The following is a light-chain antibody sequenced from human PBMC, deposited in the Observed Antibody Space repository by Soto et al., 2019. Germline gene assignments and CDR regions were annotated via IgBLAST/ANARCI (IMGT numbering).Light chain of an antibody. CDR2: GAS. J-gene: IGKJ2*01. CDR1: QSVGSN. V-gene: IGKV3-15*01. CDR3: QQYNDWPPYT. Sequence: EIVMTQSPATLSVSPGERATLSCRASQSVGSNLAWYQQKPGQAPRLLIVGASTRATGIPARFSGSGSGTEFTLTISSLQSEDFAVYYCQQYNDWPPYTFGQGTKLEIK.